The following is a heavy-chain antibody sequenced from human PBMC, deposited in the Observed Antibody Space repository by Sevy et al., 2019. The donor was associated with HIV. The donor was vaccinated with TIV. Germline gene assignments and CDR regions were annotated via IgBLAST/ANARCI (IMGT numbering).Heavy chain of an antibody. CDR3: TRHVAGTDDAFDI. CDR1: GFTFSGSA. J-gene: IGHJ3*02. V-gene: IGHV3-73*01. CDR2: IRSKANSYAT. Sequence: GESLKISCAASGFTFSGSAMHWVRQASGKGLEWVGRIRSKANSYATAYAASVKGRFTISRDDSKNTAYLQMNSLKTEDTAVYYCTRHVAGTDDAFDIWGQGTMVTVSS. D-gene: IGHD6-19*01.